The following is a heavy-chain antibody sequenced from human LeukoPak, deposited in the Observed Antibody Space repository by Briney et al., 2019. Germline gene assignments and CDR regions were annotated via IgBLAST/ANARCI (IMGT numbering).Heavy chain of an antibody. CDR2: ISRNGGST. CDR3: ARGAPYCGGDCYSPSDY. Sequence: GGSLRLSCAASGFTFNSYAMHWVRQAPGKGLEYVSAISRNGGSTYYANSVKGRFTISRDNSKNTLYLQMDSLKSEDLAVYYCARGAPYCGGDCYSPSDYWGQGTLVTVSS. V-gene: IGHV3-64*01. CDR1: GFTFNSYA. D-gene: IGHD2-21*02. J-gene: IGHJ4*02.